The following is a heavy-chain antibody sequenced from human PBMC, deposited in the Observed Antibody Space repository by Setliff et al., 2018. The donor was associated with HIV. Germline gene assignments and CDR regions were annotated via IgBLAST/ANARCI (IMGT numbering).Heavy chain of an antibody. J-gene: IGHJ4*02. Sequence: SETLSLTCSVSGASISSYYWSWIRQPPGKGLEWIGYISPTGNTSYNPSLKSRVTISTDTSKNQFSLNVRPVTAADTAVYYCARAPGAYYYDSSGYPIGIRFDYWGQGTLVTVSS. CDR3: ARAPGAYYYDSSGYPIGIRFDY. CDR2: ISPTGNT. V-gene: IGHV4-59*01. CDR1: GASISSYY. D-gene: IGHD3-22*01.